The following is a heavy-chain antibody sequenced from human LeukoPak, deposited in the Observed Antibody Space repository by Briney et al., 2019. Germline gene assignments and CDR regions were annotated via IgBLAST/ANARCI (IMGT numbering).Heavy chain of an antibody. Sequence: PGGSLRLSCAASGFTFSNYGMHWVRQAPGKGLEWVAFIQSDVSSEYYADSVKGRFTASRDNSKNTVYLQMNSLRAEDTAVYYCANPSSALAFDYWGQGTLVTVSS. CDR3: ANPSSALAFDY. V-gene: IGHV3-30*02. D-gene: IGHD2-2*01. CDR1: GFTFSNYG. J-gene: IGHJ4*02. CDR2: IQSDVSSE.